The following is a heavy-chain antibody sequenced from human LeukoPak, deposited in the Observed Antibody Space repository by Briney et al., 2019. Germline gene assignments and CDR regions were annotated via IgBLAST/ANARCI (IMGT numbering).Heavy chain of an antibody. J-gene: IGHJ4*02. D-gene: IGHD3-10*01. CDR2: VRSKAYGGTG. V-gene: IGHV3-49*04. CDR3: ARYYGSGTLHYFDY. Sequence: QPGGSLRLSCTGSGFNFGDYAVSWVRQAPEKGLEWIGFVRSKAYGGTGEYAASVKGRFTISRDDSKSFAYLQMNSLRTEDTAVYYCARYYGSGTLHYFDYWGQGTLVTVSS. CDR1: GFNFGDYA.